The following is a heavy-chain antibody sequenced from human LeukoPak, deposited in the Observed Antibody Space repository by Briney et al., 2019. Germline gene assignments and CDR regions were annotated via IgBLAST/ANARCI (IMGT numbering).Heavy chain of an antibody. CDR1: GFTFSWSW. Sequence: PGGSLRLSCATSGFTFSWSWMSWVRQAPGKGLDWVANINPDGSETNYMDSVKGRFTIARDNAMNSLYLQMNSLRAEDTAVYYCGLAYGDYDYWGQGTLVTVSS. CDR2: INPDGSET. V-gene: IGHV3-7*01. J-gene: IGHJ4*02. D-gene: IGHD4-17*01. CDR3: GLAYGDYDY.